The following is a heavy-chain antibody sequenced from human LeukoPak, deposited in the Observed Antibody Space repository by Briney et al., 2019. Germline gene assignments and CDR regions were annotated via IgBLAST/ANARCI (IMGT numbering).Heavy chain of an antibody. D-gene: IGHD3-10*01. Sequence: ASVKVSCKASGFPFVGFYIHSVRQAPGQGLEWMGWINPNSGGTNYAQKFQGRVTMTRDTSISTAYMELSRLRSDDSAVYYCARDGGARTMVGGVILNWFDPWGQGTLVTVSS. CDR1: GFPFVGFY. CDR2: INPNSGGT. CDR3: ARDGGARTMVGGVILNWFDP. J-gene: IGHJ5*02. V-gene: IGHV1-2*02.